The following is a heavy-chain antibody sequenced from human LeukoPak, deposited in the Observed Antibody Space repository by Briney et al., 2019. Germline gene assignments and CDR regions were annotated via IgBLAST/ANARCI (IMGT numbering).Heavy chain of an antibody. CDR3: ARDNGMTSGWYAGRIDYYYGMDV. V-gene: IGHV3-48*02. CDR1: GFTFSRKT. D-gene: IGHD6-19*01. J-gene: IGHJ6*02. CDR2: ISSDGGTI. Sequence: GGSLRLSCAASGFTFSRKTMNWVRQAPGKGLEWVSYISSDGGTIYYADPVRGRFTISRDNAKNSLDLQIKSLRDEDTAVYYCARDNGMTSGWYAGRIDYYYGMDVWGQGTTVTVSS.